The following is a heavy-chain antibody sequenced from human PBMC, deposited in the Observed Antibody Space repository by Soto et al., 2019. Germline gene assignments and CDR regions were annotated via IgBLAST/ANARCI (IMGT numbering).Heavy chain of an antibody. CDR1: GFTVSSKY. D-gene: IGHD2-15*01. Sequence: GGSLRLSCAASGFTVSSKYMSWVRQAPGKGLEWVSLIQSGGPTYYADSVKGRFTISRDTSENTLHLQMDSLRAEDTAVYYCAGEYFLWDGVSCYGLGVDVWGKGTTVTVSS. V-gene: IGHV3-66*01. J-gene: IGHJ6*04. CDR2: IQSGGPT. CDR3: AGEYFLWDGVSCYGLGVDV.